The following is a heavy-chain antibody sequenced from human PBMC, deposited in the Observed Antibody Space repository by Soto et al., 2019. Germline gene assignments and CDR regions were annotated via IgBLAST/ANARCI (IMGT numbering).Heavy chain of an antibody. V-gene: IGHV3-74*01. J-gene: IGHJ4*02. CDR3: VDLANDY. CDR1: GFTFSNFW. CDR2: TKSDGRNS. Sequence: GASLRISCAASGFTFSNFWTHWARQAPGKGLVWVSRTKSDGRNSAYAVYVKGRFTIFRDNAKNTLYLQMNSLRAEDTAVYYCVDLANDYWGQGTLVTVSS.